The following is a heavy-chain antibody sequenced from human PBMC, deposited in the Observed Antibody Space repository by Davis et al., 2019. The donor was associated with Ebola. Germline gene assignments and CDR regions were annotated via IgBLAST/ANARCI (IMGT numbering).Heavy chain of an antibody. J-gene: IGHJ4*02. CDR3: AREVIVHDY. CDR1: GYTFSDFY. D-gene: IGHD3-22*01. V-gene: IGHV1-46*01. CDR2: INPGAGGT. Sequence: ASVKVSCKTSGYTFSDFYVHWVRQAPGQGLEWMGMINPGAGGTTYAQKFQGRVTVTRDTSTSTVYMELNSLRFEDTAVYYCAREVIVHDYWGQGTLVSVSS.